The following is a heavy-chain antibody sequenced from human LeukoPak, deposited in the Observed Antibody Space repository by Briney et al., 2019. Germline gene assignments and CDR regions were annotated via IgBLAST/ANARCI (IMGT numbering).Heavy chain of an antibody. Sequence: GGSLRLSCAASEFTFSDYYMSWIRQAPGQGLEWVSYISNSGSTTYYADSVKGRFTISRDNAKNSLYLQMNSLRAEDTAVYYCARDRGYCSGGSCPNWFDPWGQGTLVTVSS. CDR1: EFTFSDYY. J-gene: IGHJ5*02. V-gene: IGHV3-11*04. CDR2: ISNSGSTT. CDR3: ARDRGYCSGGSCPNWFDP. D-gene: IGHD2-15*01.